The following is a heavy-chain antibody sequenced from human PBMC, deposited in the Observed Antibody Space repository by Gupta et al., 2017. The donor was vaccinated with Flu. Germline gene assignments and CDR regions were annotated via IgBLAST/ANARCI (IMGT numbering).Heavy chain of an antibody. CDR1: GFTFSGYW. J-gene: IGHJ4*02. CDR2: IDSDGITT. CDR3: ARGLNDGSFGVGLDY. D-gene: IGHD3-10*01. V-gene: IGHV3-74*01. Sequence: EVELVESGGGLVQPGGSLRLPCAASGFTFSGYWMHWVRHAPGKGLVWVSRIDSDGITTHYADSVKGRFTISRDNAKNTLYLQMNSLRVEDTAVYYCARGLNDGSFGVGLDYWGQGALVTVSS.